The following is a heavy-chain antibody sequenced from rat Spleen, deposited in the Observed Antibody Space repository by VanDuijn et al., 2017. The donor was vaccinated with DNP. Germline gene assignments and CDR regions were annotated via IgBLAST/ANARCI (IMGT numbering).Heavy chain of an antibody. J-gene: IGHJ3*01. V-gene: IGHV5-7*01. CDR3: ARRGDGYPFAY. CDR2: ISYDGGGT. D-gene: IGHD1-4*01. CDR1: RFTFSDYN. Sequence: EVQLVESGGGLVQPGRSLKLSCAASRFTFSDYNMAWVRQAPKKGLEWVATISYDGGGTFYRDSVKGRFTVSRENAKNTLYLQMDSLRSEDTATYYCARRGDGYPFAYWGQGTLVTVSS.